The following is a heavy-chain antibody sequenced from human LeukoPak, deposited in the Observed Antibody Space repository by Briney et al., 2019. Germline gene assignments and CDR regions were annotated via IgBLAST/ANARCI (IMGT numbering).Heavy chain of an antibody. CDR2: ISSSGGST. V-gene: IGHV3-23*01. CDR1: GFTFYNYA. J-gene: IGHJ5*02. CDR3: AKSSLLERLSRQSWFDP. D-gene: IGHD3-3*01. Sequence: GGSLRLSCAASGFTFYNYAMSWVRQAPGKGPEWVSSISSSGGSTYYADSVKGRFTISRDNSKNTLYLQMNSLRAEDTAVFYCAKSSLLERLSRQSWFDPWGQGTLVTVSS.